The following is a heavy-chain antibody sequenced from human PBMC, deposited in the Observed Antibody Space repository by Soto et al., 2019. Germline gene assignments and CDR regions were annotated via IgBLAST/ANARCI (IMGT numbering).Heavy chain of an antibody. CDR1: GGSISSGDYY. V-gene: IGHV4-30-4*01. D-gene: IGHD5-18*01. CDR3: ARGLYSYGPSFFDY. CDR2: IYYSGST. Sequence: SETLSLTCTVSGGSISSGDYYWSWIRQPPGKGLEWIGYIYYSGSTYYNPSLKSRVTISVDTSKNQFSLKLSSATAADTAVYYCARGLYSYGPSFFDYWGQGTLVTVSS. J-gene: IGHJ4*02.